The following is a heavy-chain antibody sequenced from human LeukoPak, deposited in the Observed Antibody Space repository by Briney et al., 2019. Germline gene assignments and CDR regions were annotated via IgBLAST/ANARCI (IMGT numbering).Heavy chain of an antibody. CDR3: ARYRDVNYYYYGMDV. Sequence: ASVKVSCKASGYTFTSYDINWVRQATGQGLEWMGWTNPNSGNTGYAQKFQGRVTMTRNTSISTAYMELSSLRSEDTAVYYCARYRDVNYYYYGMDVWGQGTTVTVSS. D-gene: IGHD3-16*02. V-gene: IGHV1-8*01. J-gene: IGHJ6*02. CDR2: TNPNSGNT. CDR1: GYTFTSYD.